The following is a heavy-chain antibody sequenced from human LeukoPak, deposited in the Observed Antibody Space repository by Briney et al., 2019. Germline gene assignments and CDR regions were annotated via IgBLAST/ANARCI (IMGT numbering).Heavy chain of an antibody. J-gene: IGHJ3*02. V-gene: IGHV1-24*01. CDR1: GYTLTEIS. D-gene: IGHD5-18*01. Sequence: ASVKVSCKVSGYTLTEISMHWVRQAPGKGLEWMGGFDPEDGETIYAQKFQGRVTMTEDTSTDTAYMELSSLRSEDTAVYYCATAGIQLWLRSGDAFDIWGQGTMVTVSS. CDR3: ATAGIQLWLRSGDAFDI. CDR2: FDPEDGET.